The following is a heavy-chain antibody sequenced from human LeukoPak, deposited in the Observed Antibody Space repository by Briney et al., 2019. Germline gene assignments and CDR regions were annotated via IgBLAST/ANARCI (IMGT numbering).Heavy chain of an antibody. V-gene: IGHV3-30*18. J-gene: IGHJ6*02. CDR2: ISYDGSNK. CDR3: AKGTNPYYYYGMDV. CDR1: GFTFSSYG. Sequence: GESLRLSCAASGFTFSSYGMHWVRQAPGKGLEWVAVISYDGSNKYYADSVKGRFTISRDNSKNTLYLQMNSLRAEDTAVYYCAKGTNPYYYYGMDVWGQGTTVTVSS.